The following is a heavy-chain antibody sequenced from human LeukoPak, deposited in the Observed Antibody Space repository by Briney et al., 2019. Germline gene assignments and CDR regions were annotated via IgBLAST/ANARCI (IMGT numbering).Heavy chain of an antibody. CDR3: ERLTSSWHQDWYFDF. V-gene: IGHV4-59*08. D-gene: IGHD6-13*01. CDR2: IFFSRRP. Sequence: SETLSLTGTGAGCSICSYYWRWIRQPPGKGLEWSGYIFFSRRPNSNTSLKSRVTMSVDTSNTPYFLKRSPVSAAATALYYWERLTSSWHQDWYFDFWGRGTLVTVSS. CDR1: GCSICSYY. J-gene: IGHJ2*01.